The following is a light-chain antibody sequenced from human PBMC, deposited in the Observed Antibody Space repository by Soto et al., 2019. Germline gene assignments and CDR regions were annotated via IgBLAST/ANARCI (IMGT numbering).Light chain of an antibody. CDR3: QQYNDWPWT. CDR1: QSVSRF. Sequence: EMVMTQSPATLSVSPGERITLSCRASQSVSRFLARFQHKPGQAPRLLIYSASTRANDIPGRFSGSGSGTEFTLTVSSQQSEDVAVYYCQQYNDWPWTLGPGNKVEIK. V-gene: IGKV3-15*01. CDR2: SAS. J-gene: IGKJ1*01.